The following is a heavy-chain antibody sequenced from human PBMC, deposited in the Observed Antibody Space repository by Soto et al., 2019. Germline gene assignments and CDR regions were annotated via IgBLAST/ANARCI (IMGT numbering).Heavy chain of an antibody. CDR3: ARGGGDVVVPAASSYYYYGMDV. D-gene: IGHD2-2*01. Sequence: PSETLSLTCAVSGGSISSGGYSWSWIRQPPGKGLEWIGYIYHSGSTYYNPSLKSRVTISVDRSKNQFSLKLSSVTAADTAVYYCARGGGDVVVPAASSYYYYGMDVWGQGTTGTSP. V-gene: IGHV4-30-2*01. CDR1: GGSISSGGYS. CDR2: IYHSGST. J-gene: IGHJ6*02.